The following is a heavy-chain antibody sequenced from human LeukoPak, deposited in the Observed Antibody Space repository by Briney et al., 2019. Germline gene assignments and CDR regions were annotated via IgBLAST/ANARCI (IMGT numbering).Heavy chain of an antibody. V-gene: IGHV1-2*02. D-gene: IGHD6-13*01. CDR3: ATAPRIAAAVDY. Sequence: ASVKVSCKASGYTFTGYYMHWVRQAPGQGLEWMGWINPNSGGTNYAQKFQGRVTMTEDTSTDTAYMELSSLRSEDTAVYYCATAPRIAAAVDYWGQGTLVTVSS. CDR1: GYTFTGYY. J-gene: IGHJ4*02. CDR2: INPNSGGT.